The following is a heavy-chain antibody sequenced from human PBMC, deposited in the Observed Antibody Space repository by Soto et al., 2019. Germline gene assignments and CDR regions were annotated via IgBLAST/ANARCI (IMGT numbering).Heavy chain of an antibody. D-gene: IGHD3-22*01. Sequence: PGGSLRLSCAASGFTFSSYWMSWVRQAPGKGLEWVANIKQDGSEIDYVDSVKGRFTISRDNAKNSLYLQMNSLRAEDTAVYYCARDNSMIVVACPLLDSWGQGTLVTVS. CDR1: GFTFSSYW. CDR2: IKQDGSEI. J-gene: IGHJ4*02. CDR3: ARDNSMIVVACPLLDS. V-gene: IGHV3-7*05.